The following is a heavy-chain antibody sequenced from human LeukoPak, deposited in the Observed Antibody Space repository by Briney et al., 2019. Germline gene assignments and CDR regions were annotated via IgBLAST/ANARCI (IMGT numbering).Heavy chain of an antibody. Sequence: GGSLRLSCAASGFTVRTHYLSWVRQAPGKGLEWVSVIYSGDSAYYADSVKGRFSVSRDNSKNTLNLQMNSLRAEDTAVYYCARGHLLWFGELSAFDIWGQGTMVTVSS. CDR3: ARGHLLWFGELSAFDI. CDR2: IYSGDSA. CDR1: GFTVRTHY. V-gene: IGHV3-66*01. D-gene: IGHD3-10*01. J-gene: IGHJ3*02.